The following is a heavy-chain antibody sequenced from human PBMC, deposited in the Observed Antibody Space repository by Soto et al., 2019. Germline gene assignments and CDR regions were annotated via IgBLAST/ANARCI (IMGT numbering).Heavy chain of an antibody. CDR3: AGCYDFWSGYYTPPDV. CDR2: IYTSGST. D-gene: IGHD3-3*01. J-gene: IGHJ6*02. Sequence: QVQLQESGPGLVKPSETLSLTCTVSGGSISSYYWSWIRQPAGKGLEWIGRIYTSGSTNYNPSLKSRVTMSVDTSKNQFSLKLSSVTAADTAVYYCAGCYDFWSGYYTPPDVWGQGTTVTVSS. CDR1: GGSISSYY. V-gene: IGHV4-4*07.